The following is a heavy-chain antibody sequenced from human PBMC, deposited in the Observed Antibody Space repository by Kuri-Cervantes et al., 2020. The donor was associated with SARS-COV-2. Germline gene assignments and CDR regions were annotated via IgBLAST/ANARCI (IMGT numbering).Heavy chain of an antibody. Sequence: LRLSCTVSGGSMTSGEYYWSWIRQSPGKGLEWIGYVYYSGSTNYNPSLKSRVTISVDTSKNQFSLKLSSVTAADTAVYYCARIMDIVVVPAAGYGMDVWGQGTTVTVSS. CDR2: VYYSGST. V-gene: IGHV4-30-4*01. D-gene: IGHD2-2*03. J-gene: IGHJ6*02. CDR1: GGSMTSGEYY. CDR3: ARIMDIVVVPAAGYGMDV.